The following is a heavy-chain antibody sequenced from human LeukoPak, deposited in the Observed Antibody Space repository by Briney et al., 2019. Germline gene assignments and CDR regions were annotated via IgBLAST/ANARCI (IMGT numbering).Heavy chain of an antibody. D-gene: IGHD5-18*01. CDR2: IWYDGRDK. V-gene: IGHV3-30*02. J-gene: IGHJ4*02. CDR3: AKDPYSYGSYFDY. CDR1: GFTFSGCG. Sequence: GGSLRLSCAASGFTFSGCGMHWVRQAPGKGLEWVAFIWYDGRDKYYTDSVKGRFTISRDNSKNTLYLQMNSLRDEDTAMYYCAKDPYSYGSYFDYWGQGTLVTVSS.